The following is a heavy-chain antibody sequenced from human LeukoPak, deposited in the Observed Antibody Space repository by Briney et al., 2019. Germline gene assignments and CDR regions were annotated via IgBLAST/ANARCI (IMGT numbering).Heavy chain of an antibody. CDR1: GFPFYNYW. CDR3: VRDGGVSGYDLLDY. CDR2: VNQDGSQA. Sequence: PGGALRVSCAASGFPFYNYWITWVRQTLGRGLGWGSQVNQDGSQAHYADSVKARFPISRDNAKSSVSLQMNSLRAEDTAVYYCVRDGGVSGYDLLDYWGQGTLVTVSS. J-gene: IGHJ4*02. V-gene: IGHV3-7*01. D-gene: IGHD5-12*01.